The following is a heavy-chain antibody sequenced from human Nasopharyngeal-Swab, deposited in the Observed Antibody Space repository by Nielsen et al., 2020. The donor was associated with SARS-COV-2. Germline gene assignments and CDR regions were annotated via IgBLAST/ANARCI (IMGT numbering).Heavy chain of an antibody. CDR3: VKDNLLRAFDL. J-gene: IGHJ3*01. CDR2: ISSDGSST. D-gene: IGHD2-15*01. Sequence: GESLKISCAASGVTFSTYVMHWVRQAPGKGLEWVTGISSDGSSTHYADSVEGRFTISRDNSKNTLYMQMNSLRAEDTALYYCVKDNLLRAFDLWGQGTMVTVSS. CDR1: GVTFSTYV. V-gene: IGHV3-30*04.